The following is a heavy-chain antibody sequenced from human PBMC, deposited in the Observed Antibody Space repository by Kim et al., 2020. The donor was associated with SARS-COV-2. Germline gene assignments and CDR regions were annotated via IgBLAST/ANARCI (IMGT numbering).Heavy chain of an antibody. Sequence: GGSLRLSCAASGFTFGDYAMHWVRQAPGKGLEWVSGISWNSGSIGYADSVKGRFTISRDNAKNSLYLQMNSLRAEDTALYYCAKDMGSGSSLTSGGAFDIWGQGTMVTVSS. D-gene: IGHD1-26*01. CDR2: ISWNSGSI. J-gene: IGHJ3*02. CDR1: GFTFGDYA. CDR3: AKDMGSGSSLTSGGAFDI. V-gene: IGHV3-9*01.